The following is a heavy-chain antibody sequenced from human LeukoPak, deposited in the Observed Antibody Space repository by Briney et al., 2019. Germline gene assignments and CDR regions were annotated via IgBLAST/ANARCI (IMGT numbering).Heavy chain of an antibody. V-gene: IGHV4-38-2*02. Sequence: PSETLALTCTVSGYSTYRVYYWGWIRQSPGKGLEWIGTIHYRGNTYYNPSLKSRVAISVDTSKNQFSLKLTSVTAADTAMYYCARLVGSSWYHEVLFGRDYWGQGTLVTVSS. J-gene: IGHJ4*02. D-gene: IGHD6-13*01. CDR3: ARLVGSSWYHEVLFGRDY. CDR2: IHYRGNT. CDR1: GYSTYRVYY.